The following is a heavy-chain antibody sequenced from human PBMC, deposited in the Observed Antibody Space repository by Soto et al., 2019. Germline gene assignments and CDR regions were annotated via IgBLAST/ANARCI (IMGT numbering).Heavy chain of an antibody. V-gene: IGHV1-46*01. D-gene: IGHD5-18*01. J-gene: IGHJ4*02. CDR2: INPSGGYT. CDR3: ARVGIQLWYAFDY. CDR1: GYTFTSYY. Sequence: ASVKVSCKASGYTFTSYYMNWVRQAPGQGLEWLGIINPSGGYTTYAQRFLGRVTMTSDTSTSTVHMELGSLTSEDTAVYYCARVGIQLWYAFDYWGQGTLVTVSS.